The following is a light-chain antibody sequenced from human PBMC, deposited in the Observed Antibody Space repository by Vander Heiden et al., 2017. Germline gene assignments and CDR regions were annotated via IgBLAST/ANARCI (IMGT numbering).Light chain of an antibody. CDR2: QDD. J-gene: IGLJ2*01. V-gene: IGLV3-1*01. CDR1: KLGDKY. CDR3: QAWDSSTVV. Sequence: SSELTPPHSVSVSPGQTASITCSGDKLGDKYASWYQQKPGQSPVRVIEQDDNRPSVIPERFSGSNSGNTATLTISGTQALDEADYYCQAWDSSTVVFGGGTKLTVL.